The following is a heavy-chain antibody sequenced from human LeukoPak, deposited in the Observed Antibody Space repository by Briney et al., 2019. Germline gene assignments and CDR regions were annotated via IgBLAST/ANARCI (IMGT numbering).Heavy chain of an antibody. CDR3: TRPFCTNGVCYSSGY. V-gene: IGHV3-73*01. J-gene: IGHJ4*02. Sequence: PGGSLRLSCAASGFTFSGSAMHWVRQASGKGLEWVGRIRSKANSYATAYAASVKGRFTISRDDSKNTAYLQMNSLKTEDTAVYYCTRPFCTNGVCYSSGYWGQGTLVTVSS. D-gene: IGHD2-8*01. CDR2: IRSKANSYAT. CDR1: GFTFSGSA.